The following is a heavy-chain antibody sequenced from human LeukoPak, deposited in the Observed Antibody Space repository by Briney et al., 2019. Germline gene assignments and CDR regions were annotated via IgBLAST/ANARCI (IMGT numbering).Heavy chain of an antibody. CDR2: INLHRGAT. J-gene: IGHJ5*02. D-gene: IGHD2-15*01. CDR1: GYTFTDFY. CDR3: ARDLRGPGYDP. Sequence: ASVKVSCKASGYTFTDFYIHWVRQAPGQGPEWMGWINLHRGATDYAQKFRGRVTMTRDTSISLVYMELSRLKSNDTAVYYCARDLRGPGYDPWGQGTLVTVSS. V-gene: IGHV1-2*02.